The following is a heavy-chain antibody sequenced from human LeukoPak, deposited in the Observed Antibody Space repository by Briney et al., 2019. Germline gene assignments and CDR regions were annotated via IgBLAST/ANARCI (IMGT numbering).Heavy chain of an antibody. V-gene: IGHV3-7*01. Sequence: GGSLRLSCAASGFTFSSYSMTWVRQAPGKGLEWMANIRDDGSDKYYVDSVKGRFTISRDNAQNTLLLQMDSLRVEDTAVYYCVRHTRRSPGDYWGQGTLVTVST. D-gene: IGHD1-26*01. CDR2: IRDDGSDK. CDR3: VRHTRRSPGDY. J-gene: IGHJ4*02. CDR1: GFTFSSYS.